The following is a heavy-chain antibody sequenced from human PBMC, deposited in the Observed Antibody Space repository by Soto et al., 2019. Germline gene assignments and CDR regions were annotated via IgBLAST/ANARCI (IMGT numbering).Heavy chain of an antibody. J-gene: IGHJ4*02. CDR3: ARVGRLHYVDY. CDR2: ISYDGSNK. CDR1: GFTFSSYA. D-gene: IGHD4-17*01. Sequence: QVQLVESGGGVVQPGRSLRLSCAASGFTFSSYAMHWVRQAPGKGLEWVAVISYDGSNKYYADSVKGRFTISRDNSKNTLYLQMNRLRAEDTAVYYCARVGRLHYVDYWGQGTLLTVSS. V-gene: IGHV3-30-3*01.